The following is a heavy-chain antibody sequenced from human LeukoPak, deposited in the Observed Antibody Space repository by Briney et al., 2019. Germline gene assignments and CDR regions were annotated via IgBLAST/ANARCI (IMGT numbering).Heavy chain of an antibody. D-gene: IGHD2-15*01. CDR1: GFTFSSYG. Sequence: PGRSLGLSCAASGFTFSSYGMHWARQAPGKGLEWVAVISYDGSNKYYADSVKGRFTISRDNSKNTLYLQMNSLRAEDTAVYYCAKDRPFVVVVAATPPLFDYWGQGTLVTVSS. J-gene: IGHJ4*02. CDR3: AKDRPFVVVVAATPPLFDY. CDR2: ISYDGSNK. V-gene: IGHV3-30*18.